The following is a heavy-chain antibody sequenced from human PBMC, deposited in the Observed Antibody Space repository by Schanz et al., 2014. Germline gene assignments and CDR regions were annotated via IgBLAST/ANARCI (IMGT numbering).Heavy chain of an antibody. CDR3: VKDDRGDVVVVAANY. CDR1: GFTFRSYA. D-gene: IGHD2-15*01. Sequence: EVQLLESGGGLVQPGGSLRLSCIGSGFTFRSYALGWVRQAPGKGLEWVSLVSASGGGPFYADSEKGRFTISRDNSRNTVYLQMSSLRAEDTAVYYCVKDDRGDVVVVAANYWGQGAQVIVSS. J-gene: IGHJ4*02. V-gene: IGHV3-23*01. CDR2: VSASGGGP.